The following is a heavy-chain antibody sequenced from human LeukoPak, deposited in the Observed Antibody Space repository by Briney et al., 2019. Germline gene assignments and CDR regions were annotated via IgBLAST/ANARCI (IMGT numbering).Heavy chain of an antibody. CDR3: AREWNPSGWVDYFDS. CDR1: GGSISGYY. V-gene: IGHV4-4*07. D-gene: IGHD1-1*01. J-gene: IGHJ4*02. Sequence: SETLSLTCTVSGGSISGYYWSWIRQPAGKGLEWIGRIYTSGSTKYNPSLKSRVTMSVDTSKNQFSLKLSSVTSTDTAVYYCAREWNPSGWVDYFDSWGQGTLVTVSS. CDR2: IYTSGST.